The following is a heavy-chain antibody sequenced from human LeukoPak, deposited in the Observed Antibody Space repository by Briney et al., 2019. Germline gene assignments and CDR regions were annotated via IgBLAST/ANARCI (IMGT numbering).Heavy chain of an antibody. CDR1: GGTFSSYA. CDR2: IIPIFGTA. D-gene: IGHD3-9*01. Sequence: ASVKVSCKASGGTFSSYAISWVRQAPGQGLEWMGGIIPIFGTANYAQKFQGRVTITADESTSTAYMELSSLRSEDTAVYYCARANYDILTGYRHYYYGMDVWGKGTTATVSS. CDR3: ARANYDILTGYRHYYYGMDV. V-gene: IGHV1-69*13. J-gene: IGHJ6*04.